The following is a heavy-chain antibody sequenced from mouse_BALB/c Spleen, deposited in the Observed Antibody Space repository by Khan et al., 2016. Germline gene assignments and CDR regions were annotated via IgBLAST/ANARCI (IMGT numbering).Heavy chain of an antibody. J-gene: IGHJ4*01. D-gene: IGHD2-4*01. V-gene: IGHV14-3*02. CDR3: AGITTDYYAMDY. Sequence: VQLKQSGAELVEPGASVKLSCTTSGFNVKDTYIHWVKQRPEQGLEWIGRIDPANGNTEYDPKFQGKATVTADTSSNTAYRQLSSLTSEDTAVYYCAGITTDYYAMDYWGQGTSVTVSS. CDR1: GFNVKDTY. CDR2: IDPANGNT.